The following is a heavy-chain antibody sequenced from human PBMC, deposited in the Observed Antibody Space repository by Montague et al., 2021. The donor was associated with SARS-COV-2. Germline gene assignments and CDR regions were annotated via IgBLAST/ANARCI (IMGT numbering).Heavy chain of an antibody. J-gene: IGHJ4*02. V-gene: IGHV4-61*02. Sequence: TLSLTCTVSGGSISSGSYYWNWIRQPAGKGLEWIGRIYTSGSTNYXPSLKSRVTISVDTSKNQFPLKLSSVTAADTAVYYCARESLHLTGYYNDYFDYWGQGTLVTVSS. D-gene: IGHD3-9*01. CDR3: ARESLHLTGYYNDYFDY. CDR2: IYTSGST. CDR1: GGSISSGSYY.